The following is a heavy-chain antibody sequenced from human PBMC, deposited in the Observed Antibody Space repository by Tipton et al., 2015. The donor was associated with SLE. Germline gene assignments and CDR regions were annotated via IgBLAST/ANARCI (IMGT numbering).Heavy chain of an antibody. Sequence: TLSLTCTVSDDSISSIAYYWGWIRQPPGKGLGWIGYISYSGSTYYNPSLKSRITISVDTSQNQFSLKLSSVTAADTAVYYCARFMISVGFDYWGQGTLVTVSS. V-gene: IGHV4-31*03. CDR3: ARFMISVGFDY. D-gene: IGHD3-16*01. CDR2: ISYSGST. CDR1: DDSISSIAYY. J-gene: IGHJ4*02.